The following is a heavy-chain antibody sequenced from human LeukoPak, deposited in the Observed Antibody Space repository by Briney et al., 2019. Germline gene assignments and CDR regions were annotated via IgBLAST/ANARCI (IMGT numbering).Heavy chain of an antibody. Sequence: ASVKVSCKASGYTFTSYGISWVRQAPGQGLEWMGWISGYNGNTKNAQKLQGRVTMTTDTSTSTAYMELRSLRSDDTAVYYCARDGRHRYYYDSSGFYGSWFDPWGQGTLVTVSS. CDR3: ARDGRHRYYYDSSGFYGSWFDP. D-gene: IGHD3-22*01. V-gene: IGHV1-18*01. J-gene: IGHJ5*02. CDR2: ISGYNGNT. CDR1: GYTFTSYG.